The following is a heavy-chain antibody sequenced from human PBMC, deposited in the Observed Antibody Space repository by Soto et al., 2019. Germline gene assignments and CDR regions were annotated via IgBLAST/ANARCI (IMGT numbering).Heavy chain of an antibody. CDR3: GRYCTNTKCRGGYYLDL. D-gene: IGHD2-8*01. CDR2: IILALGTP. J-gene: IGHJ5*02. V-gene: IGHV1-69*01. CDR1: GDSFTNYA. Sequence: QVLLVQSGAEMKQPGSSVSVSCKASGDSFTNYAFTWVRQAPGQGPEWLGGIILALGTPHYSQRFEGRLTITAVESSSTVYRELGSLRLDDTAVYYCGRYCTNTKCRGGYYLDLWGQGTMLAVSS.